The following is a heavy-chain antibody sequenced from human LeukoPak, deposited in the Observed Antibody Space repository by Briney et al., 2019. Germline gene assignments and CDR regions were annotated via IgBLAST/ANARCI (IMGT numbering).Heavy chain of an antibody. CDR1: GGTFISYA. V-gene: IGHV1-69*05. D-gene: IGHD4-11*01. CDR2: IIPIFGTT. Sequence: SVKVSCKASGGTFISYAISWVRQAPGQGLEWMGRIIPIFGTTNYAQKFQGRVTITTDESTSTAYMELSSLRSEDTAVYYCAREVWEDSNPPNWFDPWGQGTLVTVSS. J-gene: IGHJ5*02. CDR3: AREVWEDSNPPNWFDP.